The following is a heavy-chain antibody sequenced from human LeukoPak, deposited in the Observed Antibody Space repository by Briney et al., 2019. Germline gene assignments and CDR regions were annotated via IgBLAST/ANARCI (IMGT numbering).Heavy chain of an antibody. V-gene: IGHV1-69*13. Sequence: SVKVSCKASGGTFSSYAISWVRQAPGQGLEWMGGIIPIFGTANYAQKLQGRVTITADGSTSTAYMELSSLRSEDTAVYYCARGHRILNWFDPWGQGTLVTVSS. CDR1: GGTFSSYA. CDR3: ARGHRILNWFDP. CDR2: IIPIFGTA. J-gene: IGHJ5*02. D-gene: IGHD1-14*01.